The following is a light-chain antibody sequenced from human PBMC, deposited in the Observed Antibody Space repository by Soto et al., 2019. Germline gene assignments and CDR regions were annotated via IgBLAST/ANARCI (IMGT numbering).Light chain of an antibody. CDR1: QSLSSW. Sequence: DIQMTQSPSTLSASVGDRVTITCRASQSLSSWLAWYQQKPGKAPKLLIYDASSLESGVPSRFSGSGSGTELILTISSLNPYDFATYYCQQYNSYPLTFGGGTKVEIK. CDR3: QQYNSYPLT. J-gene: IGKJ4*01. CDR2: DAS. V-gene: IGKV1-5*01.